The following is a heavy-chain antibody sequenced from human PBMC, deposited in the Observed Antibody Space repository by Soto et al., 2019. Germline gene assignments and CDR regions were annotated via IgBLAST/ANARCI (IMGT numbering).Heavy chain of an antibody. CDR2: ISAYNGNT. CDR1: GYTFTSYG. CDR3: AREARISGYYYYGMDV. V-gene: IGHV1-18*01. Sequence: QVQLVQSGAEVKKPGASVKVSCKASGYTFTSYGISWVRQAPGQGLEWMGWISAYNGNTNYAQKLQGRVTMTPETPTTTSYMELRSMGSDNTAVYYWAREARISGYYYYGMDVWGQGTTVTVSS. J-gene: IGHJ6*02. D-gene: IGHD2-15*01.